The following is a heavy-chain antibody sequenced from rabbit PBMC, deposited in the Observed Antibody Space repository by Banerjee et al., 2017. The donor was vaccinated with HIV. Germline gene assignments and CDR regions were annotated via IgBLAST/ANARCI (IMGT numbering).Heavy chain of an antibody. CDR2: IDVGSSGTT. D-gene: IGHD1-1*01. CDR3: AGDKNGGGWVRYYFRL. CDR1: GFTFSSYW. V-gene: IGHV1S45*01. J-gene: IGHJ4*01. Sequence: QEQLEESGGGLVKPEGSLTLTCTASGFTFSSYWICWVRQAPGKGLEWIACIDVGSSGTTYYANWAKGRFTISKTSSTTVTLQMTSLTGADTATYFCAGDKNGGGWVRYYFRLWGQGTLVTVS.